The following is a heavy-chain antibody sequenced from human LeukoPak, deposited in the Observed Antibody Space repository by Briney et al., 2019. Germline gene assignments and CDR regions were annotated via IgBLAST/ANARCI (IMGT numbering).Heavy chain of an antibody. CDR1: GDSISSYY. Sequence: SETLSLTCTVSGDSISSYYWNWIRQPAGRGLEWIGRIYASGYTEYNPSLQTRVTMSVDTSKNEFSLKVDTVTAADTAVYFCARNHIVTGTYFDSWGQGILVTVSS. D-gene: IGHD3-10*01. CDR3: ARNHIVTGTYFDS. V-gene: IGHV4-4*07. J-gene: IGHJ4*02. CDR2: IYASGYT.